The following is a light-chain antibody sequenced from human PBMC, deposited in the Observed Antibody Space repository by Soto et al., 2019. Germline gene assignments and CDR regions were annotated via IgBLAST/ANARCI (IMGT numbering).Light chain of an antibody. CDR3: QQRSNWPGLT. J-gene: IGKJ4*01. CDR1: RSVSSY. Sequence: EIVLTQSPATLSLSPGERATLSCRASRSVSSYLAWYQQKPGQAPRLLIYDASNRATGIPARFSGSGSGTDLTLTISSLEPEDFAVYYCQQRSNWPGLTFGGGTKVEIK. CDR2: DAS. V-gene: IGKV3-11*01.